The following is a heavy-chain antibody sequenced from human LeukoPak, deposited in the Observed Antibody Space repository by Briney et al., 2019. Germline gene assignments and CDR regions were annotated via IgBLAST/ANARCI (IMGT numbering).Heavy chain of an antibody. V-gene: IGHV3-74*03. J-gene: IGHJ4*02. CDR3: ASQTASLVD. D-gene: IGHD6-6*01. CDR2: VNYDGSTT. CDR1: GFTFSNYW. Sequence: GGSLRLSCAASGFTFSNYWMHWVRQAPGKGLVWVSRVNYDGSTTSYADSVKGRVTISRDNAKNTLYLQMNSLRVEDTAVYYCASQTASLVDWGQGTLVTVSS.